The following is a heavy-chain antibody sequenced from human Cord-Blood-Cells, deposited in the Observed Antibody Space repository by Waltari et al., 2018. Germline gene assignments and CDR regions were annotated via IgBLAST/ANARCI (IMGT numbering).Heavy chain of an antibody. CDR1: GGSFSGYY. CDR3: ARPATVGATDY. Sequence: QVQLQQWGAGLLKPSETLSLTCAVYGGSFSGYYWSWIRQHPGKGLEWIGEINHSGSTNYNPSLKSRVTISVDTSKNQFSLKLSSVTAADTAVYYCARPATVGATDYWGQGTLVTVSS. J-gene: IGHJ4*02. CDR2: INHSGST. V-gene: IGHV4-34*01. D-gene: IGHD1-26*01.